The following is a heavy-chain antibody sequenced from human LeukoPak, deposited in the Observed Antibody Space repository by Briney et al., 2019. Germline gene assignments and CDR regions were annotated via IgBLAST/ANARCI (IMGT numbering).Heavy chain of an antibody. CDR2: ISYDGSNK. V-gene: IGHV3-30*19. CDR1: GFPFSIYG. J-gene: IGHJ4*02. D-gene: IGHD3-9*01. Sequence: GGSLRLSCAALGFPFSIYGIHWVRKAPAKGLEGVAVISYDGSNKYYVDSVKGRFTISRDNSKNTLYLQMNSLRAEDTAVYYCASYDILIGYYPEPHDYWGQGTLVTVSS. CDR3: ASYDILIGYYPEPHDY.